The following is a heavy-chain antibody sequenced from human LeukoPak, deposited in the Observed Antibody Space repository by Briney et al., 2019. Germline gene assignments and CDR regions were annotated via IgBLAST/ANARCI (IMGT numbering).Heavy chain of an antibody. CDR2: IYYSGST. CDR3: AREEVAGPNWYFDL. Sequence: SETLSLTCTVSGGSISSYYWSWTRQPPGKGLEWIGYIYYSGSTNYNPSLKSRVTISVDTSKNQFSLKLNSVTAADTAVYYCAREEVAGPNWYFDLWGRGTLVTVSS. CDR1: GGSISSYY. D-gene: IGHD6-19*01. J-gene: IGHJ2*01. V-gene: IGHV4-59*01.